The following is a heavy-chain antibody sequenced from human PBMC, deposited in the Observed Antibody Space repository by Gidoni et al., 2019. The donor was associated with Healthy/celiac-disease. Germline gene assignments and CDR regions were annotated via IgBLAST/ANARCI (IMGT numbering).Heavy chain of an antibody. J-gene: IGHJ5*02. CDR3: ARGFDSGDYLRWFDP. D-gene: IGHD3-22*01. CDR1: GGPINNYY. CDR2: IFYSGSA. V-gene: IGHV4-59*01. Sequence: QVQLQESGPGLVKPSETLSLTCTVSGGPINNYYWSWIRQPPGKGLEWIGYIFYSGSAIYNPSLKSRVTISVDTSKNQFSLKLNSMTAADTAVYFCARGFDSGDYLRWFDPWGQGTLVTVSS.